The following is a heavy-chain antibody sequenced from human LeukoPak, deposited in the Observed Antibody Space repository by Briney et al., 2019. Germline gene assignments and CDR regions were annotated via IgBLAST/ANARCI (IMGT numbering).Heavy chain of an antibody. J-gene: IGHJ4*02. Sequence: ASVKVSCKASGYTFTSYGISWVRQAPGQGLEWMGWISAYNGNTNYAQELQGRVTMTTDTSISTAYMELSRLRSDDTAVYYCARGPMVRGVAEVDYWGQGTLVTVSS. V-gene: IGHV1-18*01. D-gene: IGHD3-10*01. CDR1: GYTFTSYG. CDR2: ISAYNGNT. CDR3: ARGPMVRGVAEVDY.